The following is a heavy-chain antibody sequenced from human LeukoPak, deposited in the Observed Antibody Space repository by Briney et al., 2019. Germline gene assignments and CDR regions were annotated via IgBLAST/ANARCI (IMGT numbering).Heavy chain of an antibody. CDR3: AKENNWNDGRFNYFDY. V-gene: IGHV3-23*01. CDR1: EFTFSNYA. CDR2: ISGSGTAT. D-gene: IGHD1-20*01. Sequence: GGSLRLSCAASEFTFSNYAMTWVRQAPGKGLKWVSAISGSGTATYYADSVKGRFTISRDNSKNTLYLQMNGLRAEDTAVYYCAKENNWNDGRFNYFDYWGQGTLVTVSS. J-gene: IGHJ4*02.